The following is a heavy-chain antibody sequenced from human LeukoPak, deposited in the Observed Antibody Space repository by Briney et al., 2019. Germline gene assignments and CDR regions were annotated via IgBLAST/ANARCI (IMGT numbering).Heavy chain of an antibody. V-gene: IGHV3-11*04. J-gene: IGHJ4*02. CDR3: ARDYNFDY. CDR1: GFTVSNNY. Sequence: GGSLRLSYAASGFTVSNNYMNWVRQPPGKGLEWISYISSSGSAIYYADSVKGRFTISRDNAKNSLYLQMNSLRAEDTAVYYCARDYNFDYWGQGTLVTVSS. CDR2: ISSSGSAI.